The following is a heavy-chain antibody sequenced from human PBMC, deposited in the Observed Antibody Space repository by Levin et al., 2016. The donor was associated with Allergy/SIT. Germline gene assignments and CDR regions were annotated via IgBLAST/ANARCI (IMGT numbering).Heavy chain of an antibody. J-gene: IGHJ4*02. V-gene: IGHV4-34*01. D-gene: IGHD1-26*01. Sequence: GSLRLSCAVYGGSFNDYYWSWIRQPPGKGLEWIGEINHSGSTNYNPSLKSRVTISVDTSKNQFSLKLSSVTAADTAVYYCARGSQGSGSYLRYWGRGTLVTVSS. CDR2: INHSGST. CDR3: ARGSQGSGSYLRY. CDR1: GGSFNDYY.